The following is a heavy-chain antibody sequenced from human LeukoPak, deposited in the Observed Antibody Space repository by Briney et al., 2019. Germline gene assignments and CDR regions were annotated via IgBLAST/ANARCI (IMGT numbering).Heavy chain of an antibody. V-gene: IGHV3-53*04. CDR2: IHSGGST. D-gene: IGHD5-12*01. CDR3: ARGGSSGNDYSSFDI. CDR1: GFTVSSYF. Sequence: GGSLRLSCAASGFTVSSYFMSWVGQAPGKGLEWVSVIHSGGSTLYADSVKGRFTISRHNSKNTLYLQVNSLRAEDTAVYFCARGGSSGNDYSSFDIWGQGTMVTVSS. J-gene: IGHJ3*02.